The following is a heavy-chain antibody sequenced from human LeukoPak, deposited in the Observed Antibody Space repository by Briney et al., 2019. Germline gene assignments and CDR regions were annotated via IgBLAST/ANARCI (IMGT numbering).Heavy chain of an antibody. V-gene: IGHV3-23*01. CDR2: ISRSGGDT. D-gene: IGHD2-2*01. CDR3: AKCSISCYANAFYI. J-gene: IGHJ3*02. CDR1: GFTFSSDA. Sequence: GGSLRLSCAASGFTFSSDAMTWARQAPGKGLEWVSAISRSGGDTEYADSVKGRFTISRDNSKNTLYLQMNSLRAEDTAVYYSAKCSISCYANAFYIWGQGTMVTVSS.